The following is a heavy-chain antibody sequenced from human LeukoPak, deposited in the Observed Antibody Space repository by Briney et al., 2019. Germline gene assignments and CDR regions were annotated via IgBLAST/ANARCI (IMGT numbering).Heavy chain of an antibody. D-gene: IGHD5-12*01. CDR2: IKEDGSET. Sequence: GGPLRLSCTASAIXSSNSWISWGRQAPGKGLGWWADIKEDGSETNSVDSVKARLPFSRDNGKNSLFLQINILRGHDTAIYYFSRHLAGDSLYRHFDYCGQGPLATVSS. V-gene: IGHV3-7*04. CDR1: AIXSSNSW. J-gene: IGHJ4*02. CDR3: SRHLAGDSLYRHFDY.